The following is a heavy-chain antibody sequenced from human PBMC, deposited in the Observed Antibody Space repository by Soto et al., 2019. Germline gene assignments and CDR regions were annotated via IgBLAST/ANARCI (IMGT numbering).Heavy chain of an antibody. CDR1: GGTFSSNA. D-gene: IGHD1-20*01. CDR3: ARGVPYNVVLKYFYAMHV. Sequence: QVQLVQSGAEVKKPGSSVKVSCKASGGTFSSNAISWVRQAPGQGLEWMGGIIPIFGTANYAQKFQGRVTXXAXQSTSTAYMERSSLRSEDTADYYGARGVPYNVVLKYFYAMHVWGQGTTVTVSS. J-gene: IGHJ6*02. V-gene: IGHV1-69*12. CDR2: IIPIFGTA.